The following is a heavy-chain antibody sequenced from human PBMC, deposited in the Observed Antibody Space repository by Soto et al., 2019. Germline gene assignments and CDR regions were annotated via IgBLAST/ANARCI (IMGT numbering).Heavy chain of an antibody. Sequence: SETLSLTCAVSGASVTSDDYYWSWIRQPPGKGLEWIGYIHHSGSTYYNPSLKSRVSISIDTSQNQFSLKLTSLTAADTAVYYCARDPIFYYASSGYGGSYFDYWGQGSRVTVSS. CDR3: ARDPIFYYASSGYGGSYFDY. D-gene: IGHD3-22*01. V-gene: IGHV4-30-4*01. CDR1: GASVTSDDYY. J-gene: IGHJ4*02. CDR2: IHHSGST.